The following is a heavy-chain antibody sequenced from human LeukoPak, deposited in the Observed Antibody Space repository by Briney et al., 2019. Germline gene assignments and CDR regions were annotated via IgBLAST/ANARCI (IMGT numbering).Heavy chain of an antibody. CDR2: ISGSGGST. CDR3: AKKDSSGWYPYFDY. Sequence: GGSLRLSCAASGFMFSSNWMSWVRQAPGKGLEWVSAISGSGGSTYYADSVKGRFTISRDNSKNTLYLQMNSLRAEDTAVYYCAKKDSSGWYPYFDYWGQGTLVTVSS. J-gene: IGHJ4*02. V-gene: IGHV3-23*01. CDR1: GFMFSSNW. D-gene: IGHD6-19*01.